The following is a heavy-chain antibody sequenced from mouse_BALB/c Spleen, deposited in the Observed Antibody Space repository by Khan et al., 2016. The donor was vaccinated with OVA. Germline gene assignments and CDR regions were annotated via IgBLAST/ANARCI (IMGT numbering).Heavy chain of an antibody. Sequence: LVESGPELKKPGETVKISCKASGYTFTDYSMHWVKQAPGKGLKWMGWINTETGEPTYADDFKGRFAFSLETSASTSYLQINNLKNEDTATYFCASGLKNGNIDYWGQGTTLTVSS. D-gene: IGHD2-1*01. CDR3: ASGLKNGNIDY. V-gene: IGHV9-2-1*01. J-gene: IGHJ2*01. CDR2: INTETGEP. CDR1: GYTFTDYS.